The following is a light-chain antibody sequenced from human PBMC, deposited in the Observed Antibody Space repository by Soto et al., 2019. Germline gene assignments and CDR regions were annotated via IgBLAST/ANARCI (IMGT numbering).Light chain of an antibody. CDR3: QKYNSAPYT. V-gene: IGKV1-27*01. CDR1: QDISNY. J-gene: IGKJ2*01. Sequence: DIQMTQSPSSLSASVGDRVTITCRTSQDISNYLAWYQQKPGKVPKIVIYAASTLQSGVPSRFSGSGSGTDFTLTISRLQPEDVASYYCQKYNSAPYTFGQGTKVEIK. CDR2: AAS.